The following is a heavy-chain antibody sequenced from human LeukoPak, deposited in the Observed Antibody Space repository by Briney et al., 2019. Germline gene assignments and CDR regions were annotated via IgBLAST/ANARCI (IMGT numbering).Heavy chain of an antibody. CDR2: INTSGST. CDR3: ARDGDPNYYYYGMDV. Sequence: SETLSLTCTVSGGSISSYYWSWIRQPAGKGLEWIGRINTSGSTNYNPSLKSRVTMSVDTSKNQFSLKLSSVTAADTAVYYCARDGDPNYYYYGMDVWGQGTTVTVSS. J-gene: IGHJ6*02. CDR1: GGSISSYY. V-gene: IGHV4-4*07. D-gene: IGHD2-21*02.